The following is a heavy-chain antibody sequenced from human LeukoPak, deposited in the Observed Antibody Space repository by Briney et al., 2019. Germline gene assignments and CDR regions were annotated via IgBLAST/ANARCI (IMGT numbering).Heavy chain of an antibody. D-gene: IGHD3-22*01. Sequence: SVKVSCKASGYTFTSYGISWVRQAPGQGFEWMGGITPIFGTANFAQKFQGRVSITADESTSTAFMELSSLRSEDTAVYYCAREWGLESSGYYYAYWGQGTLVTVSS. CDR1: GYTFTSYG. J-gene: IGHJ4*02. CDR2: ITPIFGTA. CDR3: AREWGLESSGYYYAY. V-gene: IGHV1-69*13.